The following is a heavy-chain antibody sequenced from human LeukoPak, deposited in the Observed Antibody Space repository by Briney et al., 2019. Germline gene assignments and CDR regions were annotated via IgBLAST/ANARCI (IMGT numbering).Heavy chain of an antibody. D-gene: IGHD6-13*01. CDR1: GSTFTSYA. CDR3: ASGEGSSRAFYYYMAV. CDR2: INTNNGNP. Sequence: ASVKVSCKASGSTFTSYAMNWVRQAPGQGLEWMGWINTNNGNPTYAQDFTGRFVFSLDTSVSTAYLQISSLKAEDTAVYYCASGEGSSRAFYYYMAVWGKGTTVTVSS. V-gene: IGHV7-4-1*02. J-gene: IGHJ6*03.